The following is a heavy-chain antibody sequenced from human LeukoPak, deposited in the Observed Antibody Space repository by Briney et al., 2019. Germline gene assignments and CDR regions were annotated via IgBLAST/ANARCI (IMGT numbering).Heavy chain of an antibody. CDR1: GFTFSSYW. Sequence: PGGSLRLSCAASGFTFSSYWMHWVRQAPGKGLVWASRINSDGSDTSYADSVRGRFTISRDNAKNTLYLQISSLRAEDTALYYCARDLRYYYDSSGYPDYWGQGTQVTVSS. CDR3: ARDLRYYYDSSGYPDY. V-gene: IGHV3-74*01. CDR2: INSDGSDT. D-gene: IGHD3-22*01. J-gene: IGHJ4*02.